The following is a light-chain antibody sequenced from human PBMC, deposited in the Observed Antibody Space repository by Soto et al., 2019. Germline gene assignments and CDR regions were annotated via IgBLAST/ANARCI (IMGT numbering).Light chain of an antibody. CDR2: GAS. V-gene: IGKV1-39*01. J-gene: IGKJ2*01. Sequence: DLRLTQSPSTLSASVGDRVTLTCRANETVSRYVNWYQQKPGQAPNLLIFGASTPQSGVPARFSGGGSGTEFPLTISSLQLEDFGTFYCQQTYNTPRTFGQGTKLEI. CDR3: QQTYNTPRT. CDR1: ETVSRY.